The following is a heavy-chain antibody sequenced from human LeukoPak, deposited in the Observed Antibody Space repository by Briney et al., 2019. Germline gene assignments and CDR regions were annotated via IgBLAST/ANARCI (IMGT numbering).Heavy chain of an antibody. D-gene: IGHD1-26*01. V-gene: IGHV4-39*01. Sequence: SETLSLTCTVSGGSISSSSYYWGWIRQPPGRGLEWIGSIYYSGSTYYNPSLKSRVTISVDTSKNQFSLKLSSVTAADTAVYYCARHGDGESGSYYPLGYWGQGTLVTVSS. J-gene: IGHJ4*02. CDR1: GGSISSSSYY. CDR3: ARHGDGESGSYYPLGY. CDR2: IYYSGST.